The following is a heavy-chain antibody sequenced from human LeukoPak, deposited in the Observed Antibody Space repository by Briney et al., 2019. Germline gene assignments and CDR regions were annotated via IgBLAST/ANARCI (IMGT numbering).Heavy chain of an antibody. V-gene: IGHV4-59*08. D-gene: IGHD1-1*01. CDR2: IYYSGST. Sequence: SETLSLTCTVSGGSISSYYWSWIRQSPGKGLEWIGYIYYSGSTYYNPSLKSRVTISVDTSKNQFSLKLSSVTAADTAVYYCARATRNWNPPDYWGQGTLVTVSS. CDR3: ARATRNWNPPDY. CDR1: GGSISSYY. J-gene: IGHJ4*02.